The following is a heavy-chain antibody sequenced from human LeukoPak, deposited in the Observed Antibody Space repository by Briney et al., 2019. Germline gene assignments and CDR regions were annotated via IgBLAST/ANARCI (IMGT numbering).Heavy chain of an antibody. V-gene: IGHV1-69*05. J-gene: IGHJ4*02. CDR2: IIPIFGTA. D-gene: IGHD6-6*01. CDR3: AAARGKVSKGDY. CDR1: GGTFSSYA. Sequence: SVKVSCKASGGTFSSYAISWVRQAPGQGLEWMGGIIPIFGTANYAQKFQSRVTITTDESTSTAYMELSSLRSEDTAVYYCAAARGKVSKGDYWGQGTLVTVSS.